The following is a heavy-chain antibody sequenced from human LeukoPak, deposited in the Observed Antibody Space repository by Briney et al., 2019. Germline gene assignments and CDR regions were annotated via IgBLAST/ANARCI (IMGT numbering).Heavy chain of an antibody. CDR1: GGTFSSYA. V-gene: IGHV1-69*05. CDR2: IIPIFGTA. CDR3: AGGTLEWFQYPEYNWFDP. Sequence: SVKVSCKASGGTFSSYAISWVRQAPGQGLERMGGIIPIFGTANYAQKFQGRVTITTDESTSTAYMELSSLRSEDTAVYYCAGGTLEWFQYPEYNWFDPWGQGTLVTVSS. J-gene: IGHJ5*02. D-gene: IGHD3-3*01.